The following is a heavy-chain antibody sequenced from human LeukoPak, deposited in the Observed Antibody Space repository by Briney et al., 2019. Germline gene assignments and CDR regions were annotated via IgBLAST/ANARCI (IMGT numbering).Heavy chain of an antibody. CDR2: IYYSGNT. J-gene: IGHJ4*02. CDR1: GGSLSGYY. CDR3: ARDPTRTSVTP. D-gene: IGHD4-17*01. Sequence: SETLSLTCAVYGGSLSGYYWSWIRQPAGKGLEWIGNIYYSGNTYYNPSLKSRVTISVDTSKNQFSLKLSSVTAADTAVYYCARDPTRTSVTPWGQGTLVTVSS. V-gene: IGHV4-34*01.